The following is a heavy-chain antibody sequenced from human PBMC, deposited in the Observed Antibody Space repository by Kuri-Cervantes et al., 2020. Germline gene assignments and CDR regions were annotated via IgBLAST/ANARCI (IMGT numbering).Heavy chain of an antibody. V-gene: IGHV3-30*03. CDR3: AREDVLRFYGMDV. Sequence: GESLKISCAASGFTFDDYAMHWVRQAPGKGLEWVAVISYDGSNKYYADSVKGRFTISRNNSKNTLYLQMNSLRAEDTAVYYCAREDVLRFYGMDVWGQGTTVTVSS. CDR2: ISYDGSNK. CDR1: GFTFDDYA. D-gene: IGHD3-3*01. J-gene: IGHJ6*02.